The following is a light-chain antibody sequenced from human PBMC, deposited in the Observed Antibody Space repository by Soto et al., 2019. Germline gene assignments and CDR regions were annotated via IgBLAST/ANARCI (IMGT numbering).Light chain of an antibody. J-gene: IGKJ2*01. CDR1: ESITTNY. CDR2: AAS. CDR3: QQYGTSPET. V-gene: IGKV3-20*01. Sequence: EIVLTQSPGTLSLSPGERATLSCRASESITTNYLAWYQQKPGQAPRLLISAASSRATGIPDRFSGSGSGTDLTLTISRLGPEDFAVYYCQQYGTSPETFGQGTKLEIK.